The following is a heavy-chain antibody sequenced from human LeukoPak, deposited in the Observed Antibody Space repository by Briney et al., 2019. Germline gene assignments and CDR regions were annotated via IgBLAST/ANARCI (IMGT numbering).Heavy chain of an antibody. J-gene: IGHJ4*02. D-gene: IGHD3-3*01. Sequence: PSETLSLTCTVSGGSISSYYWSWIRQPPGKGLEWIGYIYYSGSTNYNPSLKSRATISVDTSKNQFSLKLSSVTAADTAVYYCARGFGEYYFDYWGQGTLVTVSS. CDR3: ARGFGEYYFDY. V-gene: IGHV4-59*01. CDR2: IYYSGST. CDR1: GGSISSYY.